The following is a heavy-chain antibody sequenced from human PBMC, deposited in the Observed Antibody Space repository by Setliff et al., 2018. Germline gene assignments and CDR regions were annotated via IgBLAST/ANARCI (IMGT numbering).Heavy chain of an antibody. CDR2: IDPRDDFT. D-gene: IGHD3-10*01. Sequence: ASVKVSCKASGYTFSDYYMHWVRQVPGEGLEALGRIDPRDDFTVYAERFKDRLTITADTSTDTAYMELSSLRSEDTAVYYCARGWDLWFGESSWGQGTLVTVSS. CDR3: ARGWDLWFGESS. J-gene: IGHJ4*02. CDR1: GYTFSDYY. V-gene: IGHV1-69-2*01.